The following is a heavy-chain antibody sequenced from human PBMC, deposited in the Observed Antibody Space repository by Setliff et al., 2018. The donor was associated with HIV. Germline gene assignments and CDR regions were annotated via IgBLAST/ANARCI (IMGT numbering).Heavy chain of an antibody. CDR2: MSLTRDT. CDR1: GASISGSY. V-gene: IGHV4-59*08. Sequence: KPSETLSLTCTVSGASISGSYWIWIRQPPGKGLEWIGYMSLTRDTKYNPSLNSRVTTSIDTSKNQFSLELRSVTAADTAVYYCARHYDSSGYGDYFDDWGRGILVTVSS. D-gene: IGHD3-22*01. CDR3: ARHYDSSGYGDYFDD. J-gene: IGHJ4*02.